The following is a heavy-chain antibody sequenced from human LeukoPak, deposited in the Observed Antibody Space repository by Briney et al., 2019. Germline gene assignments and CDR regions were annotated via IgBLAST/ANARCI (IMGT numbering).Heavy chain of an antibody. D-gene: IGHD6-13*01. CDR2: ISSSSSYI. V-gene: IGHV3-21*01. CDR3: ARDNSDSSSWYVYYYYYMDV. J-gene: IGHJ6*03. CDR1: GFTFSSYS. Sequence: GGSLRLSCAASGFTFSSYSMNWVRRAPGKGLEGVSSISSSSSYIYYADSVKGRFTISRDNAKNSLYLQMNSLRAEDTAVYYCARDNSDSSSWYVYYYYYMDVWGKGTTVTVSS.